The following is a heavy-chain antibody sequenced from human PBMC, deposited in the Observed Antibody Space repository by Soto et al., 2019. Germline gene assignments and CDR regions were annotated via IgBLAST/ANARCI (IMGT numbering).Heavy chain of an antibody. J-gene: IGHJ4*02. Sequence: ASVKVSCKASGYTFTSYYMHWVRQAPGQGLEWMGIINPSGGSTSYAQKFQGRVTMTRDTSTSTVYMELSSLRSEDTAVYYCARAPDPKTGYSWSPNLDYWGQGTLVTVSS. D-gene: IGHD6-13*01. CDR1: GYTFTSYY. CDR2: INPSGGST. V-gene: IGHV1-46*01. CDR3: ARAPDPKTGYSWSPNLDY.